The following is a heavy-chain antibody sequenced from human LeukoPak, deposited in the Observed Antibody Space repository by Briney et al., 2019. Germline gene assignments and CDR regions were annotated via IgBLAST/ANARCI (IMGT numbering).Heavy chain of an antibody. CDR3: ATAYWYDRLGYDDAFDI. V-gene: IGHV5-51*01. D-gene: IGHD3-22*01. CDR1: GYTFSSYW. J-gene: IGHJ3*02. Sequence: RGESLKISCKGSGYTFSSYWIGWVRQMPGKGLEWMGIIYPGDSDTRYSPPFQGQVTLSVDKSINTAYLQWSSLRASDTAMYYCATAYWYDRLGYDDAFDIWGQGTRVIVSS. CDR2: IYPGDSDT.